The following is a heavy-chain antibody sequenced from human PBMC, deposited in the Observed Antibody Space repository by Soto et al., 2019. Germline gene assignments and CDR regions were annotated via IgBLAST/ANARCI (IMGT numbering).Heavy chain of an antibody. J-gene: IGHJ4*02. V-gene: IGHV3-7*03. CDR1: GFSFRSSW. CDR2: INQDGSAN. CDR3: AREDWYYFDY. Sequence: EVHLVESGGGLVQPGGSLRLSCAASGFSFRSSWMSWVRQAPGKGLQWVANINQDGSANYYAASVRGRFTISRDNADNSLYLQMNSLRAEDTALYYFAREDWYYFDYWGQGTLVTVSS. D-gene: IGHD3-9*01.